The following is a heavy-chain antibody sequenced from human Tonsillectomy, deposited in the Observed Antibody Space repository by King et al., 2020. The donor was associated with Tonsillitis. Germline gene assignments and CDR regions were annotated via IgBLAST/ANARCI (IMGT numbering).Heavy chain of an antibody. CDR1: GYSFTCYW. Sequence: VQLVESGAEVKKPGESLKISCKGSGYSFTCYWIGWVRQMPGKGLEWMGIIYPGDSDTRYSPSFQGQVTISADKSISTAYLQWSSLKASDTAMYYCARPLPYDTSGAEGDYWGQGTLVTVSS. CDR2: IYPGDSDT. D-gene: IGHD3-3*01. V-gene: IGHV5-51*01. J-gene: IGHJ4*02. CDR3: ARPLPYDTSGAEGDY.